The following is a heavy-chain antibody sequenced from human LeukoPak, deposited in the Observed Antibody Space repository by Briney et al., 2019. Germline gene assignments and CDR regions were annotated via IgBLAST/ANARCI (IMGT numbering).Heavy chain of an antibody. J-gene: IGHJ4*02. CDR1: GFTFSSYA. CDR2: ISGSGGST. CDR3: ARGSGYSYSFTGRERTKSRLDY. D-gene: IGHD5-18*01. V-gene: IGHV3-23*01. Sequence: GGSLRLSCAASGFTFSSYAMSWVRQAPGKGLEWVSAISGSGGSTYYADSVKGRFTISRDSSKNTLYLQMNSLRAADTAVYYCARGSGYSYSFTGRERTKSRLDYWGQGTLVTVSS.